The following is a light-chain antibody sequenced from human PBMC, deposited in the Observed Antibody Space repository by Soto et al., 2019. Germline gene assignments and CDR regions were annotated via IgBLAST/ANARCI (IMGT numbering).Light chain of an antibody. J-gene: IGLJ2*01. V-gene: IGLV3-1*01. CDR3: QAWDNSLV. Sequence: SYELTQPPSVSVSPGQTASITCSGDKLGDKYACWYQQKPGQSPVLVIYQDSKRPSGIPERFSGSNSGNTATLTISGTQAMDEADYYCQAWDNSLVFGGGTKPTVL. CDR1: KLGDKY. CDR2: QDS.